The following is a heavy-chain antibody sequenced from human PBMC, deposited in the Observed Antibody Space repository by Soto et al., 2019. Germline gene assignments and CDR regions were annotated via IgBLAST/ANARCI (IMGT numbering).Heavy chain of an antibody. V-gene: IGHV1-18*01. J-gene: IGHJ4*02. CDR3: TRESGGATHFDYFDY. D-gene: IGHD3-10*01. Sequence: QVQMVQSGAEVKEPGASVKVSCKASGYSFSSHGLSWVRQAPGQGLEWMGWISVYNGNTKYAQKFQDRVTLTRDSSTSTAYMELRILRSDDTAVYFCTRESGGATHFDYFDYWGQGTLVTVSS. CDR1: GYSFSSHG. CDR2: ISVYNGNT.